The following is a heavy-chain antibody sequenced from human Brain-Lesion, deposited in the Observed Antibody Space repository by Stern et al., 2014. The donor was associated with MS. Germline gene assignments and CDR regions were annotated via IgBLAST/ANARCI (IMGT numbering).Heavy chain of an antibody. CDR1: GASISNTQW. J-gene: IGHJ6*02. CDR3: ARDPRRGGLSGYYHGMDV. D-gene: IGHD3-10*01. V-gene: IGHV4-4*02. CDR2: IYQSGSA. Sequence: QVQLQESGPGLVKPSGTLSLTCAVSGASISNTQWWTWVRQSPGKGLEWIGEIYQSGSANYNPSPRGRVTILVDRSKNSFSLKLNSVTAADTAVYYCARDPRRGGLSGYYHGMDVWGQGTTVTVSS.